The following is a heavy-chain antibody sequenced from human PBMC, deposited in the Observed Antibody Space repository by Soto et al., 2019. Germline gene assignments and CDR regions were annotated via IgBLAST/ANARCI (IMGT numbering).Heavy chain of an antibody. CDR2: IWYDGSNK. Sequence: QVQLVESGGGVVQPGRSLRLSCAASGFTFSSYGMHWVRQAPGKGLEWVAVIWYDGSNKYYADSVKGRFTISRDNSKNTLYLQMNSLRAEDTAVYYCARDESYCSGGSCYYYYYYGMDVWGQGTTVTVSS. D-gene: IGHD2-15*01. V-gene: IGHV3-33*01. J-gene: IGHJ6*02. CDR3: ARDESYCSGGSCYYYYYYGMDV. CDR1: GFTFSSYG.